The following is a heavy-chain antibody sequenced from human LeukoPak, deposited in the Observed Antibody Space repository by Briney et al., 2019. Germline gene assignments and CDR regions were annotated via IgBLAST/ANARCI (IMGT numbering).Heavy chain of an antibody. J-gene: IGHJ3*02. V-gene: IGHV4-39*07. CDR3: TRYIVSYPHDAFDI. D-gene: IGHD1-26*01. CDR2: IYYSGST. CDR1: GGSISSSSYY. Sequence: PSETLSLTCTVSGGSISSSSYYWGWLRQPPGKGLEWIGSIYYSGSTYYNPSLKSRFTISVDTSKKQFSLKLSSVTAAGTVFYYCTRYIVSYPHDAFDIWGQGTMVTVSS.